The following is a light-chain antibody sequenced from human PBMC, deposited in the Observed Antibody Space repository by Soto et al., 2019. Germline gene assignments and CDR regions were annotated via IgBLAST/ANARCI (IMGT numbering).Light chain of an antibody. V-gene: IGKV3-11*01. J-gene: IGKJ4*01. CDR1: QSVDSY. CDR3: QQYNSWPLT. Sequence: EIVLTQSPATLSLSPGERATLSCRASQSVDSYLAWYQQRPGRAPRLLIYDVSNRATGIPARFSGSGSGTDFTLTISSLEPEDFAVYYCQQYNSWPLTFGGGTKVDIK. CDR2: DVS.